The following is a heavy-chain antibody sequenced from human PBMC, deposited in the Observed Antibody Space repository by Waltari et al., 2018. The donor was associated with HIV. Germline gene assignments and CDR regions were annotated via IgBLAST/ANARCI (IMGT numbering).Heavy chain of an antibody. Sequence: EVLLTESGGRLIQTGGSLGLSFVASNFTIYDRPVTWVRQASGGPLEWVAVIYPDDTTHYADSVRGRFTISRVRSRTSVLLLMNGLFADDTGIYYCATGVRYYGPWGQGTRVTVSS. CDR3: ATGVRYYGP. CDR1: NFTIYDRP. J-gene: IGHJ5*02. D-gene: IGHD3-22*01. V-gene: IGHV3-53*01. CDR2: IYPDDTT.